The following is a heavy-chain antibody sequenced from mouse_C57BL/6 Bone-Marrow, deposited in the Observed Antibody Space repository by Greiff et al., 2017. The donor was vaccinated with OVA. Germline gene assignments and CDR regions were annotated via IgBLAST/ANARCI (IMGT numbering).Heavy chain of an antibody. CDR1: GYTFTDHP. V-gene: IGHV1-78*01. Sequence: QVQLPHSAAALVKPGASVKISCKVSGYTFTDHPIHWLKQRPAQGLAWIGYIYPSDGSTKYNEKFKGKATLTADKSSSTAYMQLNSLTSEDSAVYFCAREFITTVGRRDKDYAMDYWGQGTSVTVAT. D-gene: IGHD1-1*01. CDR2: IYPSDGST. J-gene: IGHJ4*01. CDR3: AREFITTVGRRDKDYAMDY.